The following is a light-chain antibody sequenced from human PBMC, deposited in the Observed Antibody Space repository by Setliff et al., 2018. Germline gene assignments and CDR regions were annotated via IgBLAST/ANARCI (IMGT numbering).Light chain of an antibody. CDR3: SSYTTTTTPVI. CDR1: SSDVGGYNH. J-gene: IGLJ2*01. CDR2: DVS. V-gene: IGLV2-14*01. Sequence: QSALTQPASVSGSPGQSITISCTGSSSDVGGYNHVSWYQQHPGKAPKLMIYDVSHRPSGVSNRFSGSKSGNTASLTISGLQAEDEADYYCSSYTTTTTPVIFGGGTKVTVL.